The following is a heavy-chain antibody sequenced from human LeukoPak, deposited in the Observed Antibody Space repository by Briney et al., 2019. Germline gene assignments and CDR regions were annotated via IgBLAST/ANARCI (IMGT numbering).Heavy chain of an antibody. CDR1: GGTFSSYA. V-gene: IGHV1-69*01. J-gene: IGHJ6*02. D-gene: IGHD3-10*01. Sequence: SVKVSCKAPGGTFSSYAISWVRQAPGQGLEWMGGIIPIFGTANYAQKFQGRVTITADESTSTAYMELSSLRSEDTAVYYCARRRVVYYYYGMDVWGQGTTVTVSS. CDR3: ARRRVVYYYYGMDV. CDR2: IIPIFGTA.